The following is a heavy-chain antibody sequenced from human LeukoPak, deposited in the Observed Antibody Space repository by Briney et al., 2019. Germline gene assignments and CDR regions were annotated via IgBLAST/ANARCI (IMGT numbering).Heavy chain of an antibody. CDR3: ARDVEGAVGATMGY. Sequence: ASVKVSCKASGGTFSSYAISWVRQAPGQGLEWMGGIIPIFGTANYAQKFQGRVTITADESTSTAYMELSSLRSDDTAVYYCARDVEGAVGATMGYWGQGTLVTVSS. J-gene: IGHJ4*02. CDR2: IIPIFGTA. CDR1: GGTFSSYA. V-gene: IGHV1-69*13. D-gene: IGHD1-26*01.